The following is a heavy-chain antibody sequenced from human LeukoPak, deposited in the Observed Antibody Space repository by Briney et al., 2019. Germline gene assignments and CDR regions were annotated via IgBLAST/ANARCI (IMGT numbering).Heavy chain of an antibody. D-gene: IGHD5-18*01. CDR3: ARDGYSYGEVDY. J-gene: IGHJ4*02. CDR2: MNPNSGNT. CDR1: GYTFTRYD. V-gene: IGHV1-8*03. Sequence: ASVKVSCKASGYTFTRYDINWVRQATGQGLEWMGWMNPNSGNTGYAQKFQGRVTITRNTSISTAYMELSSLRSEDTAVYYCARDGYSYGEVDYWGQGTLVTVSS.